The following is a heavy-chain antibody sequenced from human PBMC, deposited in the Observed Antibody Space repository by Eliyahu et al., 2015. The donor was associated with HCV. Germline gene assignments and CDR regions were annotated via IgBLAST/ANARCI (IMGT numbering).Heavy chain of an antibody. J-gene: IGHJ6*02. CDR1: GFPFSSYA. CDR2: ISGSGGST. Sequence: EVQLLESGGGLVQPGGSLRLSCAASGFPFSSYAMSWVRQAPGKGLEWVSAISGSGGSTYYADSVKGRFTISRDNSKNTLYLQMNSLRAEDTAVYYCATKEKGVGYCSSTSCSTVWGQGTTVTVSS. D-gene: IGHD2-2*01. CDR3: ATKEKGVGYCSSTSCSTV. V-gene: IGHV3-23*01.